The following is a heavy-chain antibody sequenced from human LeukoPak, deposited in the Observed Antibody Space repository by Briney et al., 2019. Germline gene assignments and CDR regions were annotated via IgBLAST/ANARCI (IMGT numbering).Heavy chain of an antibody. CDR2: IYYSGST. CDR1: GGSISSSSYY. Sequence: PSETLSLTCTVSGGSISSSSYYWGWIRQPPGKGLEWIGSIYYSGSTYYNPSLKSRVTISVDTSKNQFSLKLSSVTAADTAVYYCARWYGDYVSESWYFDLWGRGTLVTVSS. D-gene: IGHD4-17*01. V-gene: IGHV4-39*01. J-gene: IGHJ2*01. CDR3: ARWYGDYVSESWYFDL.